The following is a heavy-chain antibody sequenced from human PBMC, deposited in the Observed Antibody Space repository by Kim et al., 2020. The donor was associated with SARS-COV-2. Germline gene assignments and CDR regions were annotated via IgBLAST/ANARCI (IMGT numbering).Heavy chain of an antibody. Sequence: SVKVSCKASGGTFSSYAISWVRQAPGQGLEWMGGIIPIFGTANYAQKFQGRVTITADESTSTAYMELSSLRSEDTAVYYCARDLGNQAVAGPLVDYWGQGTLVTVSS. CDR3: ARDLGNQAVAGPLVDY. J-gene: IGHJ4*02. CDR1: GGTFSSYA. V-gene: IGHV1-69*13. CDR2: IIPIFGTA. D-gene: IGHD6-19*01.